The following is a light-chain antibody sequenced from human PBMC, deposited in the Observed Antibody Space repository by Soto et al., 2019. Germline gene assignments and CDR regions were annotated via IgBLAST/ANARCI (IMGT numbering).Light chain of an antibody. V-gene: IGLV3-9*01. J-gene: IGLJ2*01. CDR3: QVWDSLVV. CDR1: NIGSED. Sequence: SYEPTQPLSVSVALGQTATITCGGINIGSEDVHWYQKRPGQAPVLVIYRYNDRPSGIPERFSGSNSGNTATLTISRAQAGDEADYYCQVWDSLVVFGGGTKLTVL. CDR2: RYN.